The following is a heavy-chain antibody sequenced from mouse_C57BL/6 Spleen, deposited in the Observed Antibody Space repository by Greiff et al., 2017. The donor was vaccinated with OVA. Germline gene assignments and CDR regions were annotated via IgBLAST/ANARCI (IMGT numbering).Heavy chain of an antibody. D-gene: IGHD2-1*01. CDR1: GFSLTSYA. Sequence: QVQLKESGPGLVAPSQSLSITCTVSGFSLTSYAISWVRQPPGKGLEWLGVIWSGGSTNYNSALKSRLSISKDNSKSQVFLKMISLQTDDTARYYCAGYKWYDYFDDWGQGTTLTVSS. V-gene: IGHV2-9-1*01. J-gene: IGHJ2*01. CDR3: AGYKWYDYFDD. CDR2: IWSGGST.